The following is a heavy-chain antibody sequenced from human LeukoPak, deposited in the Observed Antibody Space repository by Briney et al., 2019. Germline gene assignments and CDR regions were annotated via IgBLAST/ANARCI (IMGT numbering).Heavy chain of an antibody. D-gene: IGHD3-9*01. Sequence: GSLRLSCAASGFTFSSYSMNWVRQAPGKGLEWVSSISSSSSYIYYADSVKGRFTISRDSAKNSLYLQMNSLRAEDTAVYYCARATISGWFDPWGQGTLVTVSS. V-gene: IGHV3-21*01. CDR3: ARATISGWFDP. J-gene: IGHJ5*02. CDR1: GFTFSSYS. CDR2: ISSSSSYI.